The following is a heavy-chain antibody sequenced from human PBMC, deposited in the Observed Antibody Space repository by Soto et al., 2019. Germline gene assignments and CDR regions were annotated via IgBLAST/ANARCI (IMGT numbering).Heavy chain of an antibody. CDR3: ARRGPRYGSYFDY. CDR1: GGSISSSSYY. J-gene: IGHJ4*02. Sequence: QLQLQESGPGLVKPSETLSLTCTVSGGSISSSSYYWGWIRQPPGKGLEWIGSIYYSGSTYSNPSLMSRVTISVDTSKHQLSLKLSSVTAANTAVYYCARRGPRYGSYFDYWGQGTQVTVSS. CDR2: IYYSGST. V-gene: IGHV4-39*01. D-gene: IGHD4-17*01.